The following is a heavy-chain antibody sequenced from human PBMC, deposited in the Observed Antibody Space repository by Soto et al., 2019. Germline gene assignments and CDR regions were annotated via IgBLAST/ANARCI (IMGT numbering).Heavy chain of an antibody. V-gene: IGHV6-1*01. J-gene: IGHJ4*02. CDR3: AREAWIQLWMTYYFDY. D-gene: IGHD5-18*01. Sequence: SQTLSLTCAISGDSVSSNSAAWNWIRQSPSRGLEWLGRTYYRSKWYNDYAVSVKSRITINPDTSKNQFSLQLNSVTPEDTAVYYCAREAWIQLWMTYYFDYWGQGTLVTVSS. CDR1: GDSVSSNSAA. CDR2: TYYRSKWYN.